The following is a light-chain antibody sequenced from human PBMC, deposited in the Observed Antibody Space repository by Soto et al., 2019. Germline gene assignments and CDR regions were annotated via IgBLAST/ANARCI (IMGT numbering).Light chain of an antibody. V-gene: IGKV1-33*01. CDR2: EAS. J-gene: IGKJ5*01. Sequence: IQRSQSPSSLSATVVDRVTITCHPIQDISNYLNWYKQKQGNAPHILIYEASNLEAGVPSRFSGSGSGTDFTFTISSLQPEDIGTYYCQQYDNVFTFGQGTRLEIK. CDR1: QDISNY. CDR3: QQYDNVFT.